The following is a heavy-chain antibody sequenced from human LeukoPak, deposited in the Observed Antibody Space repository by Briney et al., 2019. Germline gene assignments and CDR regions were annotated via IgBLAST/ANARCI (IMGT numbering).Heavy chain of an antibody. CDR1: GGSISGSY. CDR2: VHDTGGT. D-gene: IGHD1-26*01. Sequence: PSETLSLTCTVSGGSISGSYWDWIRQPPGKGLEWLGYVHDTGGTNYNSSLKSRVTMSVDTSKNQFSLRLNSVTAADTAVYYCAKNGGYYKWNYWGQGTLVTVSS. J-gene: IGHJ4*02. V-gene: IGHV4-59*08. CDR3: AKNGGYYKWNY.